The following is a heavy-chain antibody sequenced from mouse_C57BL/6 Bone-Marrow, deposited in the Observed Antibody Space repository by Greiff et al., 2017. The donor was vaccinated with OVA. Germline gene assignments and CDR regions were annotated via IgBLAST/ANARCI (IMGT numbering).Heavy chain of an antibody. J-gene: IGHJ3*01. V-gene: IGHV14-4*01. D-gene: IGHD2-5*01. CDR2: IDPENGDT. Sequence: EVQLQQSGAELVRPGASVKLSCTASGFNITDDYMHWVKQRPEQGLEWIGWIDPENGDTEYASKFQGKATITADTSSNTAYLQLSSLTSEDTAVYYCTFYSNYGAYWGQGTLVTVSA. CDR3: TFYSNYGAY. CDR1: GFNITDDY.